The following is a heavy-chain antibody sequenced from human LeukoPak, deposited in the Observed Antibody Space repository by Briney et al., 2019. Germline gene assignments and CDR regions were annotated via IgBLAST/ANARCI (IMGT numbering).Heavy chain of an antibody. Sequence: GGSLRLSCAASGFTFSSYGMHWVRQAPGKGLEWVAVIWYDGSNKYYADSVKGRFTISRDNSKNAPYLQMNSLRAEDTAVYYCARESKGAGLTTDYWGQGTLVTVSS. CDR1: GFTFSSYG. CDR2: IWYDGSNK. V-gene: IGHV3-33*01. J-gene: IGHJ4*02. CDR3: ARESKGAGLTTDY. D-gene: IGHD1-14*01.